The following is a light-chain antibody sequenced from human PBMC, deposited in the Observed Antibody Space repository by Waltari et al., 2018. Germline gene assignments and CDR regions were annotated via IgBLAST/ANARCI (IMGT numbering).Light chain of an antibody. V-gene: IGKV3-20*01. Sequence: EIVLTQSPGTLSLSPGERATLSCRASQSVSSSYLAWYQQKPGQAPRLLIYGASSRATGIPDRFSGSGSGTDFTLTISRLEPEEFAVYFCQQYGSPAVPWTFGQGTKVEIK. CDR1: QSVSSSY. CDR3: QQYGSPAVPWT. J-gene: IGKJ1*01. CDR2: GAS.